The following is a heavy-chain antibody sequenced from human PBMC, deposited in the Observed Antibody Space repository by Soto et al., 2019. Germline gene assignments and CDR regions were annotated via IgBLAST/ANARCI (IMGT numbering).Heavy chain of an antibody. D-gene: IGHD6-13*01. Sequence: ASGKVSCKASVGTFSSYAISWVRQAPGQGLEWMGGIIPIFGTANYAQKFQGRVTITADESTSTAYMELSSLRSEDTAVYYCAREKSYAAGTTYYYGMDVWGQGTTVTVSS. CDR1: VGTFSSYA. CDR3: AREKSYAAGTTYYYGMDV. V-gene: IGHV1-69*13. J-gene: IGHJ6*02. CDR2: IIPIFGTA.